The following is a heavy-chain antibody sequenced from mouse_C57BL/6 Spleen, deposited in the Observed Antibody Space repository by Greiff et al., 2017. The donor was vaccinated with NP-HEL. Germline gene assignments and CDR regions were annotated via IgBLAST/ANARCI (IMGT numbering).Heavy chain of an antibody. CDR3: ARTSTLSRGAMDY. CDR2: ISYDGSN. CDR1: GYSITSGYY. V-gene: IGHV3-6*01. D-gene: IGHD6-1*01. Sequence: ESGPGLVKPSQSLSLTCSVTGYSITSGYYWNWIRQFPGNKLEWMGYISYDGSNNYNPSLKNRISITRDTSKNQFFLKLNSVTTEDTATYYCARTSTLSRGAMDYWGQGTSVTVSS. J-gene: IGHJ4*01.